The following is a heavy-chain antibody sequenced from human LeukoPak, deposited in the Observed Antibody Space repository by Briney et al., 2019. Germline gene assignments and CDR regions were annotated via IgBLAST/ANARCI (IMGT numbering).Heavy chain of an antibody. CDR2: ISYDGSNK. Sequence: GGSLRLSCAASGFTFSSYAMHWVRQAPGKGLEWVAVISYDGSNKYYADSVKGRFTISGDNSKNTLYLQMNSLRAEDTAVYYCARDSGYYGSGSYYSLGMDVWGKGTTVTVSS. CDR3: ARDSGYYGSGSYYSLGMDV. V-gene: IGHV3-30*04. J-gene: IGHJ6*04. D-gene: IGHD3-10*01. CDR1: GFTFSSYA.